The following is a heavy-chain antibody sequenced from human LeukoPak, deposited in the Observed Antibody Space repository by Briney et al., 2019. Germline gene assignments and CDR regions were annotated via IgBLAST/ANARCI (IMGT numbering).Heavy chain of an antibody. Sequence: GGSLRLSCAASGFTFTSYAMHWVRQAPGKGLEWVAFIQYDGSSKYYADAVKGRFTISRDNSKNTVYLQMSSLRAEDTAVYYCAKAYDSSGYDYWGQGTLVTVSS. J-gene: IGHJ4*02. V-gene: IGHV3-30*02. CDR3: AKAYDSSGYDY. CDR1: GFTFTSYA. D-gene: IGHD3-22*01. CDR2: IQYDGSSK.